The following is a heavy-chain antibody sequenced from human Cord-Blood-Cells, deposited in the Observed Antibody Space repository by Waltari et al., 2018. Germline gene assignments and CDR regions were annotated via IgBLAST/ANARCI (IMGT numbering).Heavy chain of an antibody. CDR2: IYTSGST. D-gene: IGHD3-3*01. V-gene: IGHV4-4*07. CDR1: GGSISSYY. CDR3: AREVFRTYYDFWSGYSDWFDP. J-gene: IGHJ5*02. Sequence: QVQLQESGPGLVKPSETLSLTCTVSGGSISSYYWSWIRQPAGKGLEWIGRIYTSGSTNYNPSLKSRVTMSVDTSKNQFSLKLSSVTAADTAVYYCAREVFRTYYDFWSGYSDWFDPWGQGTLVTVSS.